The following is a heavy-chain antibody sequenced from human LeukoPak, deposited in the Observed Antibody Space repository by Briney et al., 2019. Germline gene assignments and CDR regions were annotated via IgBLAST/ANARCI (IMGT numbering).Heavy chain of an antibody. CDR1: GGSISSGSYY. V-gene: IGHV4-61*02. CDR2: IYASGST. J-gene: IGHJ4*02. CDR3: ARGEERDFDY. Sequence: SETLSLTCTVSGGSISSGSYYWSWIRQPAGKGLEWIGRIYASGSTNYNPSLKSRVTISVDTSKNQFSLKLSSVTAADTAVYYCARGEERDFDYWGQGTLSPSPQ.